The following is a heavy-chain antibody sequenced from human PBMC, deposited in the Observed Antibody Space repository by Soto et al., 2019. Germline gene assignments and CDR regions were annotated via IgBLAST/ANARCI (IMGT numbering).Heavy chain of an antibody. D-gene: IGHD6-13*01. CDR1: GYSFTGYY. Sequence: EASVQVSCKASGYSFTGYYTHWVRQAPGQGLEWMGWIHPNSGATNYAQNFQGRVTMTRDTSTSTAYMELTSLRSDDTAVYYCTRPAGGPFDYWGQGTLVTVSS. V-gene: IGHV1-2*02. CDR3: TRPAGGPFDY. CDR2: IHPNSGAT. J-gene: IGHJ4*02.